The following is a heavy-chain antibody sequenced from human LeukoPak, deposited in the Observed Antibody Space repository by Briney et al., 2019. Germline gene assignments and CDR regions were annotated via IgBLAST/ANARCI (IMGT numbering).Heavy chain of an antibody. J-gene: IGHJ1*01. D-gene: IGHD3-22*01. V-gene: IGHV3-74*01. CDR2: IKSDGGT. Sequence: GGSLRLSCAASGFTFSTYWMHWARQAPGKGLVWVSRIKSDGGTNYADSVKGRFTISRDNAKKTVSLQMNSLRPEDTGVYYCARAPSEIGGYYPEYFRHWGQGTLVTVSS. CDR3: ARAPSEIGGYYPEYFRH. CDR1: GFTFSTYW.